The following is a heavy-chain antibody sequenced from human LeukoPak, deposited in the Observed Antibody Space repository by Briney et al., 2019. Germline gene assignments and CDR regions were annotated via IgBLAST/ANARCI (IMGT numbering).Heavy chain of an antibody. D-gene: IGHD2-2*01. CDR1: GWSFNDYY. Sequence: SETLSLTCAVYGWSFNDYYWNWIRQPPGKGLEWIGEINARGDTNYNPSLKSRVTISVDTSKSQFSLRLTSIIAADTAFYYCARGQGPAARGYHRVGPWGQGTLVTVSS. J-gene: IGHJ5*02. CDR3: ARGQGPAARGYHRVGP. CDR2: INARGDT. V-gene: IGHV4-34*01.